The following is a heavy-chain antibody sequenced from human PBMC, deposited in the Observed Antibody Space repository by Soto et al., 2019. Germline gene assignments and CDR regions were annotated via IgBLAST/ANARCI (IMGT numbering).Heavy chain of an antibody. J-gene: IGHJ5*02. CDR2: IYYSGST. CDR1: GGSISSYY. V-gene: IGHV4-59*01. CDR3: ATGRRDGYNYGGWFDP. Sequence: SETLSLTCTVSGGSISSYYWSWIRQPPGKGLEWIGYIYYSGSTNYNPSLKSRVTISVDTSKNQFSLKLSSVTAADTAVYYCATGRRDGYNYGGWFDPCGPATLVTVSS. D-gene: IGHD5-12*01.